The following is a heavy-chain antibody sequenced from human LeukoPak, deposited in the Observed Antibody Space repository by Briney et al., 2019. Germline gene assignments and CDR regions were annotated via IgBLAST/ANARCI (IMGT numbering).Heavy chain of an antibody. CDR1: GFTFSNYS. CDR2: ISSSGSTI. J-gene: IGHJ4*02. Sequence: GGSLRLSCAASGFTFSNYSMNWVRQAPGKGLEWVSYISSSGSTIYYADSVKGRFTISRDNAKNSLYLQMNSLRAEDTAVYYCAILNWNGLLDYWGQGTLVTVSS. V-gene: IGHV3-48*04. D-gene: IGHD1-1*01. CDR3: AILNWNGLLDY.